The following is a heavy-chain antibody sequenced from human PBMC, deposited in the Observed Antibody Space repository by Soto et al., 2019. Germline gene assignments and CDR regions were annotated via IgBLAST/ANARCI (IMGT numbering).Heavy chain of an antibody. V-gene: IGHV4-31*03. CDR3: ARSPEATVTAFDY. CDR2: IYYSGST. J-gene: IGHJ4*02. CDR1: GGSISSGGYY. Sequence: QVQLQESGPGLVKPSQTLSLTCTVSGGSISSGGYYWSWIRQHPGKGLEWFGYIYYSGSTYYNPSLRSRGSISVDTSKSHFSLKLSSVTAAATAVYYCARSPEATVTAFDYWGQGTLVTVSS. D-gene: IGHD4-17*01.